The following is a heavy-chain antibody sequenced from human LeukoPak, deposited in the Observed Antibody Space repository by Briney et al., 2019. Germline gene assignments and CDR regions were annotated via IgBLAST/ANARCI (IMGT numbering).Heavy chain of an antibody. CDR3: ARDESYDLKKENWFDP. CDR1: GYTFTSYG. CDR2: ISAYNGNT. J-gene: IGHJ5*02. D-gene: IGHD3-3*01. V-gene: IGHV1-18*01. Sequence: ASVKVSCKASGYTFTSYGISWVRQAPGQGLEWMGWISAYNGNTNYAQKFQGRVTMTTDTSTSTANMELRSLRSDDTAVYYCARDESYDLKKENWFDPWGQGTLVTVSS.